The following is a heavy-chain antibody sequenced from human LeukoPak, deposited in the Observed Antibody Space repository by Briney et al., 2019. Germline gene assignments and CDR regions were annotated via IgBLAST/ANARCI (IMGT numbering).Heavy chain of an antibody. CDR1: GFTFSSYA. CDR3: AKDQCSSTSCPTGYFDY. D-gene: IGHD2-2*01. J-gene: IGHJ4*02. V-gene: IGHV3-23*01. Sequence: PGGSLRLSCAASGFTFSSYAMSWVRQAPGKGLEWVSAISGSGGSTYYADSVKGRFTISRDNSKNTLYLQMNSLRAEDTAVYYCAKDQCSSTSCPTGYFDYWGQGTLVTVSS. CDR2: ISGSGGST.